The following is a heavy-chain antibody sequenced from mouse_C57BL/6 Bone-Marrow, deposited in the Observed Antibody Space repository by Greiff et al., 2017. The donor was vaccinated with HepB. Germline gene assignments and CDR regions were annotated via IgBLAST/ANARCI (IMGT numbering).Heavy chain of an antibody. V-gene: IGHV1-54*01. CDR2: INPGSGGT. CDR3: ARGVYDGYYAPFDY. Sequence: QVQLQQSGAELVRPGTSVKVSCKASGYAFTNYLIEWVKQRPGQGLEWIGVINPGSGGTNYNEKFKGKATLTADKSSSTAYMQLSSLTSEDSAVYFGARGVYDGYYAPFDYWGQGTTLTVSS. CDR1: GYAFTNYL. J-gene: IGHJ2*01. D-gene: IGHD2-3*01.